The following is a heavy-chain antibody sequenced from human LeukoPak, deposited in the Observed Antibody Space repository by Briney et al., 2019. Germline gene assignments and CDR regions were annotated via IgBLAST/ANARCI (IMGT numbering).Heavy chain of an antibody. J-gene: IGHJ4*02. V-gene: IGHV3-21*01. Sequence: GGSLRLSCVGTGFTFSTYRMNWVRQAPGKGLEWVSSISSSSSYIYYADSVKGRFTISRDTSKNTVYLQMNSLGAEDTAVYYCARGYSGSWLGYFDYWGQGTLVTVSS. D-gene: IGHD6-13*01. CDR3: ARGYSGSWLGYFDY. CDR2: ISSSSSYI. CDR1: GFTFSTYR.